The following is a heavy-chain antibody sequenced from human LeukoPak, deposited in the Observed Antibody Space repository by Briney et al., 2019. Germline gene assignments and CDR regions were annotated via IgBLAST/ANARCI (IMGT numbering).Heavy chain of an antibody. CDR2: ISYDGSNK. CDR1: GFTLSSYA. J-gene: IGHJ4*02. CDR3: ARLDTVAEDY. V-gene: IGHV3-30*01. D-gene: IGHD5-12*01. Sequence: GGSLRLSCAASGFTLSSYAMHWVRQAPGKGLEWVAVISYDGSNKYYADSVKGRFTISRDNSKNTLYLQMNSLRAEDTAVYYCARLDTVAEDYWGQGTLVTVSS.